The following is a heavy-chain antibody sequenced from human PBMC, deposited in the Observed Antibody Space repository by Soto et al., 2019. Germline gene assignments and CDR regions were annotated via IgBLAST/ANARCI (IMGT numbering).Heavy chain of an antibody. CDR3: ARTPGVKYDSSGSADAFDV. CDR2: IDWDDDE. Sequence: SGPTLVNPTQTLTLTCSFSGFSLIGSGMRVSWLRQPPGKALEWLARIDWDDDEFYSTSLRSRLTISKDTSKNQVVPTMTNMAPVDTATYYCARTPGVKYDSSGSADAFDVWGQGTMAPV. D-gene: IGHD3-22*01. V-gene: IGHV2-70*04. CDR1: GFSLIGSGMR. J-gene: IGHJ3*01.